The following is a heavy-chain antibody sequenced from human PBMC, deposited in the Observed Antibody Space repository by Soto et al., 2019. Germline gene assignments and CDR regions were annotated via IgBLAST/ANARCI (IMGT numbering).Heavy chain of an antibody. CDR3: TRGLDRAKLGY. Sequence: TCGCYYRSWVRQYPGKGLEWIGSIHYSGSIYYSPSLRSRLTMSADTSKNQFSLKLSSVTVADTAVYYCTRGLDRAKLGYWGQGIQVIVSS. CDR2: IHYSGSI. V-gene: IGHV4-31*02. CDR1: TCGCYY. D-gene: IGHD1-26*01. J-gene: IGHJ4*02.